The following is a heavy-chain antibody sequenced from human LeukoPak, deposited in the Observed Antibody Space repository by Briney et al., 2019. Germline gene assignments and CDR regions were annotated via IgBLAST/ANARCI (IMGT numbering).Heavy chain of an antibody. CDR2: ISWNSGSI. CDR3: AKDKSRYSSSWQFDY. V-gene: IGHV3-9*01. D-gene: IGHD6-13*01. Sequence: GGSLRLSCAASGFTFDDYAMHWVRQAPGKGLEWVSGISWNSGSIGYADSVKGRFTISRDNAKNSLYLQMNSLRAEDTTLYYCAKDKSRYSSSWQFDYWGQGTLVTASS. CDR1: GFTFDDYA. J-gene: IGHJ4*02.